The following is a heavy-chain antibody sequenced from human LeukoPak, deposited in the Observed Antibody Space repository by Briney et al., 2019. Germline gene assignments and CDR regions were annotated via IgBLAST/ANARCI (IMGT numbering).Heavy chain of an antibody. J-gene: IGHJ4*01. CDR3: ARGGVGATLYYFDY. Sequence: AGGSLRLSCAASGFTFDKYGMSWVRQAPGKGLEWFSAINWNGGSIGYADSVKGRFTVSRDNAKNSLYLQMNSLRAEDTALYYCARGGVGATLYYFDYWGHGSLVTVSS. V-gene: IGHV3-20*04. CDR1: GFTFDKYG. D-gene: IGHD1-26*01. CDR2: INWNGGSI.